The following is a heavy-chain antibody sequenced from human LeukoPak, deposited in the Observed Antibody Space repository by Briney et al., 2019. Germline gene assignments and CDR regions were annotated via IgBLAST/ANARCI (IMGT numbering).Heavy chain of an antibody. CDR1: GGSISSYY. D-gene: IGHD5-12*01. Sequence: PSETLSLTCTVSGGSISSYYWSWIRQPPGKGLEWIGYIYYSGSTNYNPSLKSRATISVDTSKNQFSLKLSSVTAADTAVYYCASIVATSEYYYYYGTDVWGQGTTVTVS. J-gene: IGHJ6*02. CDR3: ASIVATSEYYYYYGTDV. V-gene: IGHV4-59*01. CDR2: IYYSGST.